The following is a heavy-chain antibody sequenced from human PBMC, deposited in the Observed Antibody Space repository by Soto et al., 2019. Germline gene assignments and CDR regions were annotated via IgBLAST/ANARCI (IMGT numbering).Heavy chain of an antibody. J-gene: IGHJ5*02. CDR1: GFTFSDYF. CDR2: ISNSGSPI. V-gene: IGHV3-11*01. CDR3: ARDPVAYASWFDP. D-gene: IGHD2-21*01. Sequence: QVQLVESGGVLVKPGGSLRLSCTASGFTFSDYFMSWIRQAPGKGLEWVSYISNSGSPIYYADSVKGRFTISRDNTKNSLYLQMNSLRAEDTAVYYCARDPVAYASWFDPWGQGTLVTVSS.